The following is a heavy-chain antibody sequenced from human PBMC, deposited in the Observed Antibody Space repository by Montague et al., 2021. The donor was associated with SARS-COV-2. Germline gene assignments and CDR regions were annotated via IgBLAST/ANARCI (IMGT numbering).Heavy chain of an antibody. CDR1: GGSISSSSYY. V-gene: IGHV4-39*07. CDR2: IHYSGST. Sequence: SETLSLTCTVSGGSISSSSYYWGWIRQPPGKGLEWIGSIHYSGSTYYNPSHKSRVTIAVDTFKNQFSLKLNSVTAADTAVYYCARDLSRQLRVYKVGDYYDGMDVWGQGTTVTVSS. CDR3: ARDLSRQLRVYKVGDYYDGMDV. D-gene: IGHD6-13*01. J-gene: IGHJ6*02.